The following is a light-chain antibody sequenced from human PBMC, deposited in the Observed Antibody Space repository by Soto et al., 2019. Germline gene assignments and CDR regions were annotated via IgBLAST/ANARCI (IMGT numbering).Light chain of an antibody. V-gene: IGKV3-20*01. Sequence: EIVLTQSPGTLSLSPGERATLSCRASQSVRSGSLAWYQQEPGQAPRLLIYAASNRATGIPDRFSGSGSGTDFSLTISRLEPEDSAVYYCQQYGSSPLTFGGGTKVEIK. CDR2: AAS. CDR1: QSVRSGS. J-gene: IGKJ4*01. CDR3: QQYGSSPLT.